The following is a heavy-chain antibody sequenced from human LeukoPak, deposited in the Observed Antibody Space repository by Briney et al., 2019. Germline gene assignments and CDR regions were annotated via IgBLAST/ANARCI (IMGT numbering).Heavy chain of an antibody. CDR1: GGSISSGGYY. Sequence: PSQTLSLTCTVSGGSISSGGYYWSWIRQPPGKGLEWIGTISYSGTTYSNPSLKSRVTISLDTSKNQFSLKLSSVTAADTAVYYCARDRGYYDSPDAFDIWGQGTMVTVSS. CDR3: ARDRGYYDSPDAFDI. J-gene: IGHJ3*02. V-gene: IGHV4-30-2*01. D-gene: IGHD3-22*01. CDR2: ISYSGTT.